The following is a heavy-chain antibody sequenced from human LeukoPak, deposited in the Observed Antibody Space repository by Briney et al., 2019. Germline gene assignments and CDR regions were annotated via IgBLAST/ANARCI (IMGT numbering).Heavy chain of an antibody. CDR3: AKGTTYDSSGSDQDY. CDR1: GFTFDDYA. V-gene: IGHV3-9*01. Sequence: GGSLRLSGAASGFTFDDYAMHWVRQAPGKGLEGVSGISWNSGSIGYADSVKGRFTISRDNAKNSLYLQMNSLRAEDTALYYCAKGTTYDSSGSDQDYWGQGTLVTVSS. D-gene: IGHD3-22*01. J-gene: IGHJ4*02. CDR2: ISWNSGSI.